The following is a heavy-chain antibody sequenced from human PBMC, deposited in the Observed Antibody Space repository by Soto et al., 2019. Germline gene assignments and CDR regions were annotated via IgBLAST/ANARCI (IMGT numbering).Heavy chain of an antibody. Sequence: QLQLQESGPGLVKPSETLSLTCTVSGGSISSSSYYWGWIRQPPGKGLEWIGSIYYSGSTYYNPSLKSRVTISVDTSKNQFSLKLSSVTAADTAVYYCALGKYSSSSSPRFDYWGQGTLVTVSS. J-gene: IGHJ4*02. D-gene: IGHD6-6*01. CDR1: GGSISSSSYY. V-gene: IGHV4-39*01. CDR2: IYYSGST. CDR3: ALGKYSSSSSPRFDY.